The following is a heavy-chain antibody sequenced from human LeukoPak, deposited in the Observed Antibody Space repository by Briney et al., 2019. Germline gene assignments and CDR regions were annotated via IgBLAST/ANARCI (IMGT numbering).Heavy chain of an antibody. Sequence: SETLSLTCTVSGGSISSGGYYWSWIRQPPGKGLEWIGYIYYSGSTNYNPSLKSRVTISVDTSKNQFSLKLSSVTAADTAVYYCARAESSSWSAEYFQHWGQGTLVTVSS. CDR1: GGSISSGGYY. J-gene: IGHJ1*01. CDR3: ARAESSSWSAEYFQH. CDR2: IYYSGST. V-gene: IGHV4-61*08. D-gene: IGHD6-13*01.